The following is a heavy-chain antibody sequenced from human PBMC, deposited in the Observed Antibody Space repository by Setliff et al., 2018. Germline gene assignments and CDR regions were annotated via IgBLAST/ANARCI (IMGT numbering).Heavy chain of an antibody. Sequence: PGGSLRLSCSSSGFTLSTYWMNWLRQAPGKGLEWVAHIKQAGSETYYVDSVKGRFTVSRDNPKNSLYLQMSNLRAEDTAIYYCTRERGGASTRDHWGKGTLVTVSS. CDR1: GFTLSTYW. CDR2: IKQAGSET. D-gene: IGHD1-26*01. V-gene: IGHV3-7*03. J-gene: IGHJ4*02. CDR3: TRERGGASTRDH.